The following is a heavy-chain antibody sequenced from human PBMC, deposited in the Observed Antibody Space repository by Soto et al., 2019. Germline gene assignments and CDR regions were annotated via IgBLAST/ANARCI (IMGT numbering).Heavy chain of an antibody. CDR3: AKGESGDSSGYYYYFDY. D-gene: IGHD3-22*01. CDR1: GFTFSSYG. CDR2: ISYDGSNK. V-gene: IGHV3-30*18. J-gene: IGHJ4*02. Sequence: GGSLRLSCAASGFTFSSYGMHWVRQAPGKGLEWVAVISYDGSNKYYADSVKGRFTISRDNSKNTLYLQMNSLRAEDTAVYYCAKGESGDSSGYYYYFDYWGQGTLVTV.